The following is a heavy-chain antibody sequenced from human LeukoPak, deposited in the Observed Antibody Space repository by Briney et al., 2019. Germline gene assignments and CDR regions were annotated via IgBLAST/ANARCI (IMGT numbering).Heavy chain of an antibody. CDR2: FDNSRDST. V-gene: IGHV3-23*01. CDR3: AKDGLVWFGELN. CDR1: GFRFSSYA. D-gene: IGHD3-10*01. Sequence: GGSLRLSCAASGFRFSSYAMSWVRRAPGKGLEWVSGFDNSRDSTYYADSVKGRFTISRDNSKNTLYLQMNSLRAEDTAVYYCAKDGLVWFGELNWGQGTLVTVSS. J-gene: IGHJ4*02.